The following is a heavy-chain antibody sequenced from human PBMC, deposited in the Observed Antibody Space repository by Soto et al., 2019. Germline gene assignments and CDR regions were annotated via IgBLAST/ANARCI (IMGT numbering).Heavy chain of an antibody. CDR1: GFTFSSYW. Sequence: GGSLRLSCVASGFTFSSYWMSWVRQAPGKGLEWVANINQDGSEKSYVDSVKGRFTISRDNSKNSLHLQMSSLRAEDTAVYYCALRHGGIYSDNSVYHPFEYWGQGTLVTVSS. V-gene: IGHV3-7*01. J-gene: IGHJ4*02. CDR3: ALRHGGIYSDNSVYHPFEY. D-gene: IGHD4-4*01. CDR2: INQDGSEK.